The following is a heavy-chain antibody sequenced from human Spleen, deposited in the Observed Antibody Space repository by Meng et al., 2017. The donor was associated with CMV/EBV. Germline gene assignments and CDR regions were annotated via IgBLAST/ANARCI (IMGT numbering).Heavy chain of an antibody. CDR3: AHDHYYDVSSGYHYNWFDP. D-gene: IGHD3-3*01. CDR1: GFSLSTSGVG. V-gene: IGHV2-5*01. J-gene: IGHJ5*02. CDR2: IYWNDDK. Sequence: SGPTLVKPTQTLTLTCTFSGFSLSTSGVGVGWIRQPPGKALEWLAGIYWNDDKRYSPSLKSRLTITKDTSKNQVVLTMTNMDPVDTATYYCAHDHYYDVSSGYHYNWFDPWGQGTLVTVSS.